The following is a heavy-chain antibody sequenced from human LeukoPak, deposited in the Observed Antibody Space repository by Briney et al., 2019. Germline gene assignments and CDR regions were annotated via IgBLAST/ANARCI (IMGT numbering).Heavy chain of an antibody. CDR1: GFTFSSYW. V-gene: IGHV3-74*01. CDR2: INSDGSST. J-gene: IGHJ3*02. Sequence: GGSLRLSCAASGFTFSSYWMHWVRQAPGKGLVWVSRINSDGSSTSYADSVKGRFTISRDNAKNTLYLQMNSLRAEDTAVYYCARGRYYYDSSANDAFDIWGQGTMVTVSS. CDR3: ARGRYYYDSSANDAFDI. D-gene: IGHD3-22*01.